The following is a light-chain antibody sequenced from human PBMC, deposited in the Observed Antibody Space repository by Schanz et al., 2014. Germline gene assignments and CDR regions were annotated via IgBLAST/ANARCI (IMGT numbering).Light chain of an antibody. Sequence: DIQMAQSPSSVSGSVGDRVTITCGATQGFSSWLAWLQQTPGKAPKFLIYAASSLQSGVLSRFSGSGSGTDFTLTISSLQPEDFAVYFCQQFGASPFTFGAGSKVEIK. V-gene: IGKV1-12*01. J-gene: IGKJ4*01. CDR2: AAS. CDR1: QGFSSW. CDR3: QQFGASPFT.